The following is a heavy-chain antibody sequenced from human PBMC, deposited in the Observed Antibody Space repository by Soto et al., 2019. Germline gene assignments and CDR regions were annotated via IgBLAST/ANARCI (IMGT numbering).Heavy chain of an antibody. CDR1: GFSFSTYS. D-gene: IGHD3-22*01. J-gene: IGHJ4*01. CDR3: ATMNGYFEY. V-gene: IGHV3-23*01. Sequence: GGSLRLSCADSGFSFSTYSMSWVRQTPGKGLEWVSAITATGDRTYYADSVTGRFTISRDNSKKTHYLQMTSLRAEDTAMYYCATMNGYFEYWGQGTTVTVSS. CDR2: ITATGDRT.